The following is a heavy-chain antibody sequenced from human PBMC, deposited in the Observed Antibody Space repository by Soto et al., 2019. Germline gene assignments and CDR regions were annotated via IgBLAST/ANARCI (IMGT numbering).Heavy chain of an antibody. Sequence: SETLSLTCAVYGEPFSGYYWSWIRQPPGKGLEWIGEIHQIGDTNYNPFLKNRVTLSVDTSKNQFSLNLHSVTAADTAVYYCSRSLLINRGSYYDYWGQGTLVTVS. CDR2: IHQIGDT. CDR1: GEPFSGYY. J-gene: IGHJ4*02. V-gene: IGHV4-34*01. CDR3: SRSLLINRGSYYDY. D-gene: IGHD1-26*01.